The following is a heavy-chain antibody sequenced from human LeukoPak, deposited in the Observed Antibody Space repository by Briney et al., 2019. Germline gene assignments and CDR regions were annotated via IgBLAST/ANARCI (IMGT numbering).Heavy chain of an antibody. CDR3: ARDPFADY. CDR1: GFTFDDYA. CDR2: ISWNSGSI. Sequence: GRSLRLSCAASGFTFDDYAMHWVRQAPGKGLEWVSGISWNSGSIGYADSVKGRFTISRDNAKNSLYLQMNSLRAEDTAVYYCARDPFADYWGQGTLVTVSS. V-gene: IGHV3-9*01. J-gene: IGHJ4*02.